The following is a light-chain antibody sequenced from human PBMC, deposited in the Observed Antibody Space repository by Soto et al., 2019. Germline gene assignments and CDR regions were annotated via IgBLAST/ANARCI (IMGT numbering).Light chain of an antibody. Sequence: EIVLTQSPVTLSVSPGERATLSCRASQSIANNLAWYQQKPGQAPRLLIYDASTRATGLPASFSGSGSGTEFTLTISSLRPDDFATYYCQHYKMYSPWTFGQGTKVDI. CDR2: DAS. J-gene: IGKJ1*01. CDR1: QSIANN. CDR3: QHYKMYSPWT. V-gene: IGKV3-15*01.